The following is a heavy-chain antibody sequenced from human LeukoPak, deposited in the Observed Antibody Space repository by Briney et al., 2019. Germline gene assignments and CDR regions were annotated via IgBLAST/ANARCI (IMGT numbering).Heavy chain of an antibody. Sequence: ASVKVSCKASGGTFSSYAISWERQAPGQGLEWMGGIIPIFGTANYAQKFQGRVTITADKSTSTAYMELSSLRSEDTAVYYCARDHAGMARTGAFDIWGQGTMVTVSS. J-gene: IGHJ3*02. CDR1: GGTFSSYA. D-gene: IGHD5-24*01. CDR3: ARDHAGMARTGAFDI. CDR2: IIPIFGTA. V-gene: IGHV1-69*06.